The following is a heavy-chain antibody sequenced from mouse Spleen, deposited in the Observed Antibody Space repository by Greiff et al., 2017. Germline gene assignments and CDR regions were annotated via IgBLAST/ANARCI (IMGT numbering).Heavy chain of an antibody. Sequence: EVKVEESEGGLVQPGSSMKLSCTASGFTFSDYYMAWVRQVPEKGLEWVANINYDGSSTYYLDSLKSRFIISRDNAKNILYLQMSSLKSEDTATYYCARNYYDGSYWYFDVWGAGTTVTVSS. CDR1: GFTFSDYY. V-gene: IGHV5-16*01. J-gene: IGHJ1*01. D-gene: IGHD1-1*01. CDR3: ARNYYDGSYWYFDV. CDR2: INYDGSST.